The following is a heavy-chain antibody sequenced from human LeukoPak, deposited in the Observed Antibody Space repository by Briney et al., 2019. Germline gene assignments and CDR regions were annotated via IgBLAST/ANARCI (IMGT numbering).Heavy chain of an antibody. Sequence: SETLSLTCTVSGGSISTSNYYWGWIRQPPGKGLEWIGNIFYSGSTYYNPSLKSRVTISVDTSKNQFSLKLSSVTAADTAVYYCARQSPYCSGGSCRVGFDYWGQGTRVTVSS. CDR1: GGSISTSNYY. V-gene: IGHV4-39*01. D-gene: IGHD2-15*01. CDR2: IFYSGST. CDR3: ARQSPYCSGGSCRVGFDY. J-gene: IGHJ4*02.